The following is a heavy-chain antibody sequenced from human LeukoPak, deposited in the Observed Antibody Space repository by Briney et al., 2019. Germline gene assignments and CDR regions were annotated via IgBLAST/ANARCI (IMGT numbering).Heavy chain of an antibody. CDR1: GFTFSSYD. CDR2: IGIAGDT. V-gene: IGHV3-13*04. J-gene: IGHJ4*02. CDR3: ARGNILTGYGC. D-gene: IGHD3-9*01. Sequence: QPGGSLRLSCAASGFTFSSYDMHWVRQATGKGLEWVSAIGIAGDTYYSGSVKGRFTISRENAKNFLYLQMNSLRAGDTAVYYCARGNILTGYGCWGQGTLVTVSS.